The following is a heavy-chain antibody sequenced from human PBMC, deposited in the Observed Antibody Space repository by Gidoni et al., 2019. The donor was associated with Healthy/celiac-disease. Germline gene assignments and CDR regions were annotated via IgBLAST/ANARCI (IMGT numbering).Heavy chain of an antibody. CDR1: GGTFSSYA. CDR2: IIPIFGTA. V-gene: IGHV1-69*01. Sequence: QVQLVQSGAEVKKPGSSVTVSCKASGGTFSSYAISWVRQAPGQGLEWMGGIIPIFGTANYAQKFQGRVTITADESTSTAYMELSSLRSEDTAVYYCARDLGYCSGGSCSHFDYWGQGTLVTVSS. CDR3: ARDLGYCSGGSCSHFDY. D-gene: IGHD2-15*01. J-gene: IGHJ4*02.